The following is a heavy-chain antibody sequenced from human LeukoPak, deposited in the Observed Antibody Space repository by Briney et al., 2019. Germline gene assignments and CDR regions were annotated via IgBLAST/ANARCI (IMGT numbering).Heavy chain of an antibody. CDR1: GFTFSNYA. CDR3: TKDLNVLLWFGESGEFDY. CDR2: ISGSGGST. J-gene: IGHJ4*02. V-gene: IGHV3-23*01. Sequence: GGSLRLSCAASGFTFSNYAMTWVRQAPGKGLEWVSVISGSGGSTYYADSVKGRFTISRDNSKNTLYLQMNSLRAEDTAVYYCTKDLNVLLWFGESGEFDYWGQGTLVTVSS. D-gene: IGHD3-10*01.